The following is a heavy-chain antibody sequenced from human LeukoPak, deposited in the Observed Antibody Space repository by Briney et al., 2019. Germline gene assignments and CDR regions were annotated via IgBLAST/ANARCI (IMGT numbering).Heavy chain of an antibody. D-gene: IGHD1-26*01. V-gene: IGHV1-2*02. CDR3: ARADTMWWELLGVGFDY. CDR2: INPNSGGT. CDR1: GGTFSSYA. J-gene: IGHJ4*02. Sequence: GASVKVSCKASGGTFSSYAISWVRQAPGQGLEWMGWINPNSGGTNYAQKFQGRVTMTRDTSISTAYMELSRLRSDDTAVYYCARADTMWWELLGVGFDYWGQGTLVTVSS.